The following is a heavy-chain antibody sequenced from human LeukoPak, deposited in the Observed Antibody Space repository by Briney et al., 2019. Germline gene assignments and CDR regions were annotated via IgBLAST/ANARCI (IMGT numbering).Heavy chain of an antibody. CDR3: ETLGGAFDI. D-gene: IGHD2-15*01. Sequence: SETLSLTCTVSGGSISSGGYYWSWIRQHPGKGLEWIGYIYYSGSTYYNPSLKSRVTISVDTCKNQFSLKLSSVAAADTAVYYCETLGGAFDIWGQGTMVTVSS. V-gene: IGHV4-31*03. J-gene: IGHJ3*02. CDR2: IYYSGST. CDR1: GGSISSGGYY.